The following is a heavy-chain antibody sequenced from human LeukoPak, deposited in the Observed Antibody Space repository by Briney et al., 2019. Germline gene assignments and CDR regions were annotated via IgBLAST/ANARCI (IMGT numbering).Heavy chain of an antibody. V-gene: IGHV3-30*18. J-gene: IGHJ3*02. CDR2: ISYDGSNK. Sequence: GRSLRLSCAASGFTFSSYGMHWVRQAPGKALEWVAVISYDGSNKYYADSVKGRFTISRDNSKNTLYLQMNSLRAEDTAVYYCAKARYSGTPDAFDIWGQGTMVTVSS. D-gene: IGHD1-26*01. CDR3: AKARYSGTPDAFDI. CDR1: GFTFSSYG.